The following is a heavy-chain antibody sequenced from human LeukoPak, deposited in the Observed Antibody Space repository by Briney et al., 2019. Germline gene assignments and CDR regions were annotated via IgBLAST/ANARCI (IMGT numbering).Heavy chain of an antibody. V-gene: IGHV4-59*08. Sequence: PSETLSLTCTVSGGSISSYYWSWIRQPPGKGLEWIGYIYSSGSTNYNPSLKSRVTISVDTSKNQFSLKLSSVTAADTAIYYCARAYYYDSSGYYNFDYWGRGTLVTVSS. J-gene: IGHJ4*02. D-gene: IGHD3-22*01. CDR3: ARAYYYDSSGYYNFDY. CDR1: GGSISSYY. CDR2: IYSSGST.